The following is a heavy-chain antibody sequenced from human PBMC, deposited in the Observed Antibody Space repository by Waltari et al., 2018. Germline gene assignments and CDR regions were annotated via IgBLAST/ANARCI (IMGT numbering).Heavy chain of an antibody. CDR1: GGSISTYY. D-gene: IGHD3-10*01. CDR2: IYATGST. J-gene: IGHJ6*03. CDR3: ARLPYNNIYFYYYMDV. Sequence: VQLQESGPGLVKPSETLSLTCTVSGGSISTYYWSWIRQPAGKGLEWIGRIYATGSTNYNPSLKSRVTMSVDTSKNQFSLKLSSVTAADTVVYYCARLPYNNIYFYYYMDVWGKGTTVTVSS. V-gene: IGHV4-4*07.